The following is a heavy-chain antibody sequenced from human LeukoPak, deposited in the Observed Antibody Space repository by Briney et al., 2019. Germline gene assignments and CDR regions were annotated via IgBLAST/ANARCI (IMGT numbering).Heavy chain of an antibody. CDR2: ISSSSSYI. Sequence: GGSLRLSCAATGFTFSSYSMNWVRQAPGKGLEWVSFISSSSSYIYYADSVKGRFTISRDNAKNSLYLQMNSLRAEDTAVYYCTRDEDFYSSSSDYWGQGTLVTVSS. V-gene: IGHV3-21*01. D-gene: IGHD6-6*01. CDR1: GFTFSSYS. J-gene: IGHJ4*02. CDR3: TRDEDFYSSSSDY.